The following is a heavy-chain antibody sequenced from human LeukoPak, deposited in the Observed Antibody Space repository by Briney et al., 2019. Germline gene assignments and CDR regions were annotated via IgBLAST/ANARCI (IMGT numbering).Heavy chain of an antibody. D-gene: IGHD1-7*01. J-gene: IGHJ6*03. V-gene: IGHV3-30*04. CDR1: GFTFSSYA. Sequence: PGRSLRLSCAASGFTFSSYAMHWVRQAPGKGLEWVAVISYDGSNKYYADSVKGRFTISRDNSKNTLYLQMNSLRAEDKAVYYCARASRTTYYYYYMDVWGKGTTVTVSS. CDR2: ISYDGSNK. CDR3: ARASRTTYYYYYMDV.